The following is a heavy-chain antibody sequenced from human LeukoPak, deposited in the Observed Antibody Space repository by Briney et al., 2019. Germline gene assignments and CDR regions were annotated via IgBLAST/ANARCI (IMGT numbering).Heavy chain of an antibody. CDR1: GYTFTGYY. D-gene: IGHD1-26*01. CDR3: ARDSTRSGSYSVDY. CDR2: INHNSGGT. Sequence: ASVKVSCKASGYTFTGYYMHWVRQAPGQGLEWMGWINHNSGGTNYAQKFQGRVTMTRDTSISTAYMELSRLRSDDTAVYYCARDSTRSGSYSVDYWGQGTLVTVSS. J-gene: IGHJ4*02. V-gene: IGHV1-2*02.